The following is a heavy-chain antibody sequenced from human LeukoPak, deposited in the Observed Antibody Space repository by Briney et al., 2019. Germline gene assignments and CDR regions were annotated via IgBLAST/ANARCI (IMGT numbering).Heavy chain of an antibody. CDR1: GFIFSNYV. D-gene: IGHD3-10*01. Sequence: PGGSLRLSCAASGFIFSNYVMSWVRQAPGKGLEWVANMQQDGSAEYYVDSVKGRFTISRDNAKNSLFLQMNSLRDEDSAVYYCARLSGAYFDYWGQGTLVTVSS. CDR3: ARLSGAYFDY. J-gene: IGHJ4*02. V-gene: IGHV3-7*02. CDR2: MQQDGSAE.